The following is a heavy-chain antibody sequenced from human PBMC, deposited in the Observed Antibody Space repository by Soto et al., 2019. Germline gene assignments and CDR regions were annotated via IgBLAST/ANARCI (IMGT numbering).Heavy chain of an antibody. V-gene: IGHV4-30-4*01. J-gene: IGHJ4*02. CDR1: GGSTSSDNY. D-gene: IGHD3-16*01. Sequence: SETLSVTCTVSGGSTSSDNYWSWIRQTPGKGLEWIGHIYYSGNTDYNPSLKSRLAISIYTSKNHFSLKLSSVTAADTAGYFCAREGGESSDGLYYFYSWGQGSLVTVSA. CDR2: IYYSGNT. CDR3: AREGGESSDGLYYFYS.